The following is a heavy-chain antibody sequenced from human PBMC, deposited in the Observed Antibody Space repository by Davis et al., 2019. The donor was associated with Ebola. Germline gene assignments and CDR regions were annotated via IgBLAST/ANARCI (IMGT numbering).Heavy chain of an antibody. V-gene: IGHV1-3*01. CDR1: GYTFTSYA. D-gene: IGHD4-17*01. CDR2: INAGNGDT. J-gene: IGHJ3*02. Sequence: AASVKVSCKASGYTFTSYAMHWVRQAPGQRLEWMGWINAGNGDTKYSQKFQGRVTITRDTSASTAYMELTSLRSEDTAVYYCARTRSVTFDAFDIWGQGTMVTVSS. CDR3: ARTRSVTFDAFDI.